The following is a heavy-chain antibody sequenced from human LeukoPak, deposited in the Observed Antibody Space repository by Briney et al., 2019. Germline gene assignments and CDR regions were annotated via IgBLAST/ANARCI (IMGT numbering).Heavy chain of an antibody. V-gene: IGHV3-15*01. J-gene: IGHJ3*02. D-gene: IGHD3-9*01. CDR1: GFTFSSYA. CDR3: TTENLRYFDWFGDAFDI. Sequence: PGGSLRLSCAASGFTFSSYAMSWVRQAPGKGLEWVGRIKSKTDGGTTDYAAPVKGRFTISRDDSKNTLYLQMNSLKTEDTAVYYCTTENLRYFDWFGDAFDIWGQGTMVTVSS. CDR2: IKSKTDGGTT.